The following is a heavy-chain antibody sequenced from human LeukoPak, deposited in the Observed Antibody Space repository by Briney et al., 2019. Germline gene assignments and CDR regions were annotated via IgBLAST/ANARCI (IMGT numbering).Heavy chain of an antibody. Sequence: PSETLSLTCAVYGGSFSGYYWSWIRQPPGKGLEWIGEINHSGSTNYNPSLKSRVTISVDTSKNQFSLKLSSVTAADTAVYYCARVTGYYDFWSGYPTSSYFDYWGQGTLVTVS. CDR1: GGSFSGYY. V-gene: IGHV4-34*01. J-gene: IGHJ4*02. D-gene: IGHD3-3*01. CDR3: ARVTGYYDFWSGYPTSSYFDY. CDR2: INHSGST.